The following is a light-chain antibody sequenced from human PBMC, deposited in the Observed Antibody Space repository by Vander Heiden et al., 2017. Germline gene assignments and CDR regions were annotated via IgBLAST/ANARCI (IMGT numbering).Light chain of an antibody. CDR1: NIGTKS. CDR3: QVWDSGRDQWV. J-gene: IGLJ3*02. CDR2: DDR. Sequence: PPSVSVAPGPTATITSGGDNIGTKSVHWYQQKAGRAPVLVVYDDRDRPAGIPERFSGSNAGNTATLTISTVEAGDEADFHCQVWDSGRDQWVFGGGTKLTVL. V-gene: IGLV3-21*02.